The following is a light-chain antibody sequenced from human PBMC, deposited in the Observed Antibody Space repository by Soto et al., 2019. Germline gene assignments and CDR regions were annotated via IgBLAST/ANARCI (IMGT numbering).Light chain of an antibody. CDR3: QQSYSTWLT. CDR1: QSISSY. CDR2: AAS. J-gene: IGKJ4*01. Sequence: DIQMTQSPSSLSASVGDRVTITCRASQSISSYLNWYQQKPGKAPKLLIYAASSLQSGVPSRFSGSGSGTDYTLPSSSLQPEDFATYYCQQSYSTWLTFGGGTKVEIK. V-gene: IGKV1-39*01.